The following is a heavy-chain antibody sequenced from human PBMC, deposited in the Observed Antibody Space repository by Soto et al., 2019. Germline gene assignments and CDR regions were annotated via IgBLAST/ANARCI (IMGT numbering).Heavy chain of an antibody. CDR3: AKEAHGGWHLFDT. Sequence: PVGSLRLSCAASGFTFRTYGMHWVRQAPGKGLEWVAFISDDGSQKYYGDSVKGRFTISRGNSKNTLSLRMISLRTEDTSVYYCAKEAHGGWHLFDTWGQRTLVTVSS. J-gene: IGHJ1*01. CDR1: GFTFRTYG. D-gene: IGHD6-19*01. CDR2: ISDDGSQK. V-gene: IGHV3-30*18.